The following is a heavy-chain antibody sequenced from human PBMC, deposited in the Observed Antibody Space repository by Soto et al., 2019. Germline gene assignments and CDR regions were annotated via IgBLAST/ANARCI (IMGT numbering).Heavy chain of an antibody. D-gene: IGHD5-18*01. Sequence: DVQLVESGGGLVKPGGSLRLSCAASGFTFSSYSMNWVRQAPGKGLEWVSSISSSSSYIYYADSVKGRFTISRDNAKNSLYLQMNSLRAEDTALYYCAKDMMVRGYRYGTFDYWGQGTLVTVSS. J-gene: IGHJ4*02. CDR3: AKDMMVRGYRYGTFDY. V-gene: IGHV3-21*04. CDR1: GFTFSSYS. CDR2: ISSSSSYI.